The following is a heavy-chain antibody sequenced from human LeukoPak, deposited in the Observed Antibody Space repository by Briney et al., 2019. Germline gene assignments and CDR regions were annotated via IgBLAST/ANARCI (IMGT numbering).Heavy chain of an antibody. D-gene: IGHD4-17*01. CDR3: ARDGPDYGYYFDY. CDR1: GFTFSSYS. V-gene: IGHV3-21*01. Sequence: PGGSLRLSCAASGFTFSSYSMNWVRQAPGKGLEWVSSISSSSSYIYYADPVKGRFTISRDNAKNSLYLQMNSLRAEDTAVYYCARDGPDYGYYFDYWGQGTLVTVSS. J-gene: IGHJ4*02. CDR2: ISSSSSYI.